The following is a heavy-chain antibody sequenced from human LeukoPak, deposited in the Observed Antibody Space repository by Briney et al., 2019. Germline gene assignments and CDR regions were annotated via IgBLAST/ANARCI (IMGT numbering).Heavy chain of an antibody. CDR3: AKDRGIVVVPAAIDY. J-gene: IGHJ4*02. CDR2: ISGSGGST. CDR1: GFTFSSYA. Sequence: PGGSLRLSCAASGFTFSSYAMSWVRQAPGKGLEWVSAISGSGGSTYYADSAKDRFTISRDNSKNTLYLQMNSLRAEDTAVYYCAKDRGIVVVPAAIDYWGQGTLVTVSS. V-gene: IGHV3-23*01. D-gene: IGHD2-2*02.